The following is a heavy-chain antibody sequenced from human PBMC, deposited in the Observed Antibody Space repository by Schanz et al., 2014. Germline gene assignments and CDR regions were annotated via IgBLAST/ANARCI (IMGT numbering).Heavy chain of an antibody. V-gene: IGHV3-48*01. CDR3: ARWFLIRGVILDS. D-gene: IGHD3-10*01. CDR1: GFTFSSYW. Sequence: EVQLVESGGGLVQPGGSLRLSCAASGFTFSSYWMHWVRQVPGKGLEWVSYVSRSTPDIYYADSVKGRFTMSRDNAKNSVFLQMNSLRADDTAMYYCARWFLIRGVILDSWGQGTLVTVSS. CDR2: VSRSTPDI. J-gene: IGHJ4*02.